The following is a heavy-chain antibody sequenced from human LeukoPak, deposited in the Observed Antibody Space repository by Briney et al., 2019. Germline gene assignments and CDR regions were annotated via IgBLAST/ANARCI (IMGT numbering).Heavy chain of an antibody. V-gene: IGHV3-23*01. CDR2: ISGSGGST. J-gene: IGHJ4*02. CDR3: AKIWFGELYSGGIDY. Sequence: PGGSLRLSCAASGFTFSSYAMSWVRQAPGKGLEWVSAISGSGGSTYYADSVKGRFTISRDNSKNTLYLQMNSLRAEDTAVYYCAKIWFGELYSGGIDYWGQGTLVTVSS. D-gene: IGHD3-10*01. CDR1: GFTFSSYA.